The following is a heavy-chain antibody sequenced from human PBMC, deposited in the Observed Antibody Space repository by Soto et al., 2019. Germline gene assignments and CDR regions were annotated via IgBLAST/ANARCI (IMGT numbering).Heavy chain of an antibody. Sequence: SETLSLTCTVSGDSISSYYWSWIRQPPGKGLEWIGYIYYSGSTNYNPSLKSRVTISVDTSKNQFSLKLSSVTAADTAVYYCARYDYGDLNGGYYFDYWGQGTLVTVSS. J-gene: IGHJ4*02. CDR1: GDSISSYY. CDR3: ARYDYGDLNGGYYFDY. D-gene: IGHD4-17*01. CDR2: IYYSGST. V-gene: IGHV4-59*01.